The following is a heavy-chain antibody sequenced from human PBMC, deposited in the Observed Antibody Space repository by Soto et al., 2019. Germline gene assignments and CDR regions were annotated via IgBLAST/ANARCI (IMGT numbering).Heavy chain of an antibody. D-gene: IGHD1-26*01. Sequence: PSETLSLTCTVSGDFLSSYYWSWIRQSPVKGLEWIGYIYYSGITNYNASLKSRVTMSIDTSKNQFSLKLNSVTAADTAVYFCARERIDVIVGATIDYWGQGTLVTVSS. J-gene: IGHJ4*02. CDR1: GDFLSSYY. CDR2: IYYSGIT. CDR3: ARERIDVIVGATIDY. V-gene: IGHV4-59*01.